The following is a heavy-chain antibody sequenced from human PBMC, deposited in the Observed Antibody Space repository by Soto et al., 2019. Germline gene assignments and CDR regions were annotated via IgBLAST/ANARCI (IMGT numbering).Heavy chain of an antibody. Sequence: QVQLVQSGAEVKKPGSSVKVSCKASGGTFSSYAISWVRQAPGQGLEWMGGIFPIFGTANYAQKFQGRVTITADESTSTAYMELSSLRSEDTAVYYCARDLRGPYYYYYYGMDVWGQGTTVTVSS. CDR2: IFPIFGTA. CDR1: GGTFSSYA. J-gene: IGHJ6*02. V-gene: IGHV1-69*01. CDR3: ARDLRGPYYYYYYGMDV.